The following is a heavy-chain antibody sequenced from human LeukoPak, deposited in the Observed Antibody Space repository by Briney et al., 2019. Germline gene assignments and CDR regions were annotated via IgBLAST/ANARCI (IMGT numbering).Heavy chain of an antibody. V-gene: IGHV4-38-2*02. D-gene: IGHD3-22*01. CDR2: IYHSGST. Sequence: PSETLSLTCTVSGYSISSGYYWGWIRQPPGKGLEWIGSIYHSGSTYYNPSLKSRVTISVDTSKNQFSLKLSSVTAADTAVYYCARGGRMDDSSGYYYFDYWGQGTLVTVSS. J-gene: IGHJ4*02. CDR1: GYSISSGYY. CDR3: ARGGRMDDSSGYYYFDY.